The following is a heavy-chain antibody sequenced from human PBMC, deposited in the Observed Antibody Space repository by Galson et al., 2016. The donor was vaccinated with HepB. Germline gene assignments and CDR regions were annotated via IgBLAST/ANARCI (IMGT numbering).Heavy chain of an antibody. V-gene: IGHV1-69*02. D-gene: IGHD2-15*01. CDR2: IIPQPDIR. J-gene: IGHJ4*02. CDR3: ARAPYLVFIAASPLEG. CDR1: GDTLSSYT. Sequence: SVKVSCKATGDTLSSYTFSWVRQVPGQGLEWLGRIIPQPDIRNYAQKFQGRVTMTADKSTNTAYMEMRSLRSEDTAVYFCARAPYLVFIAASPLEGWGQGTQVTVSS.